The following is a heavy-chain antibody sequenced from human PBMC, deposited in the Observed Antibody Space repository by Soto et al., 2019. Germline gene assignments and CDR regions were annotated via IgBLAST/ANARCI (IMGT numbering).Heavy chain of an antibody. V-gene: IGHV3-74*01. CDR2: INSDESST. CDR3: ARAGGQYCTTTSCYTYFDY. Sequence: GGSLRLSCAASGFTLSSYWMHWVRQAPGKXLVWVSRINSDESSTNYADSVKGRFTNSRDNAKNTLFLKMDSLRAEDTAVYYCARAGGQYCTTTSCYTYFDYWGQGILVTVSS. J-gene: IGHJ4*02. CDR1: GFTLSSYW. D-gene: IGHD2-2*01.